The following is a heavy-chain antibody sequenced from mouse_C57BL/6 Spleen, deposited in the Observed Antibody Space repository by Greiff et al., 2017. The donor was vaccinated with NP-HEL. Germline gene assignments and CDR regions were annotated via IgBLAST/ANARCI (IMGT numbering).Heavy chain of an antibody. J-gene: IGHJ4*01. Sequence: VQLQQSGAELVKPGASVKISCKASGYAFSSYWMNWVKQRPGKGLEWIGQIYPGDGDTNYNGKFKGKATLTADKSSSTAYMQLSSLTSEDSAVYFCARSSSGYYYYAMDYWGQGTSVTVSS. D-gene: IGHD3-2*02. CDR1: GYAFSSYW. CDR2: IYPGDGDT. V-gene: IGHV1-80*01. CDR3: ARSSSGYYYYAMDY.